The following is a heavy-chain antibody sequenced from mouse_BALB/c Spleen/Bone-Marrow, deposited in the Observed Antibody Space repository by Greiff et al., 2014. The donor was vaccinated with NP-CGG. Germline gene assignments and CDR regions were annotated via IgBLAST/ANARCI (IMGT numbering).Heavy chain of an antibody. Sequence: QLQQPGAELVKPGASVKLSCTASGFNIKDTYMHWVKQRPEQGLEWIGRIDPANGNTKYDPKFQGKATITADTSSNTAYLQLSSLTSEDTAVYYCARVKLWSYAMDYWGQGTSVTVSS. CDR2: IDPANGNT. J-gene: IGHJ4*01. CDR1: GFNIKDTY. D-gene: IGHD1-1*02. V-gene: IGHV14-3*02. CDR3: ARVKLWSYAMDY.